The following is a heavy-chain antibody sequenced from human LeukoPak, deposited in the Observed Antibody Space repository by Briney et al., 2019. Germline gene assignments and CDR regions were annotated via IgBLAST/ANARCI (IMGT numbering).Heavy chain of an antibody. CDR1: GGSISSSSYY. Sequence: PSETLSLTCTVSGGSISSSSYYWGWIRQPPGKGLEWIGSIYYSGSTYYNPSLKSRVTISVDTSKNQFSLKLSSVTAADTAVYYCAAGGIGQLAYFDYWGQGTLVTVSS. CDR2: IYYSGST. J-gene: IGHJ4*02. CDR3: AAGGIGQLAYFDY. V-gene: IGHV4-39*01. D-gene: IGHD6-6*01.